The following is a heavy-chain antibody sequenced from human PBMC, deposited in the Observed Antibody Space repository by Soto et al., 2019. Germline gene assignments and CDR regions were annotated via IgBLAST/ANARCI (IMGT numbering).Heavy chain of an antibody. CDR1: GFTFSSYA. CDR2: ISYDGSNK. D-gene: IGHD3-3*01. J-gene: IGHJ6*02. V-gene: IGHV3-30-3*01. CDR3: ARDPHHGITIFGVVIPTTYYYYGMDV. Sequence: ESGGGVVQPGRSLRLSCAASGFTFSSYAMHWVRQAPGKGLEWVAVISYDGSNKYYADSVKGRFTISRDNSKNTLYLQMNSLRAEETAVYYCARDPHHGITIFGVVIPTTYYYYGMDVWGQGTTVTVSS.